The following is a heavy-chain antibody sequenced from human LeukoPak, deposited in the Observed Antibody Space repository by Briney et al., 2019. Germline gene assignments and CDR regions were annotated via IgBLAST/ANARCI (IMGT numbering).Heavy chain of an antibody. D-gene: IGHD3-22*01. CDR3: ARGFEVIADSSGYDY. CDR1: GFTFRKYA. J-gene: IGHJ4*02. Sequence: NPGGSLRLSCPASGFTFRKYAMHWVRQAPGKGLEWVSSISTSSSYIYYADSVKGRFTISRDNAKKSLYLQMNSLRAEDTAVYYCARGFEVIADSSGYDYWGQGTLVTVSS. CDR2: ISTSSSYI. V-gene: IGHV3-21*01.